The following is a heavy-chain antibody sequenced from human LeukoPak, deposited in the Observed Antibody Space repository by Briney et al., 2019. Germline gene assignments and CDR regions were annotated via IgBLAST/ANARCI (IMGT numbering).Heavy chain of an antibody. CDR2: IYYSGST. CDR1: GGSISSSSYY. D-gene: IGHD2-15*01. V-gene: IGHV4-39*07. Sequence: PSETLSLTCTVSGGSISSSSYYWGWIRQPPGKGLEWIGSIYYSGSTYYNPSLKSRVTISVDTSKNQFSLKLSSVTAADTAVYYCARDGFRVAATGERAFDIWGQGTMVTVSS. CDR3: ARDGFRVAATGERAFDI. J-gene: IGHJ3*02.